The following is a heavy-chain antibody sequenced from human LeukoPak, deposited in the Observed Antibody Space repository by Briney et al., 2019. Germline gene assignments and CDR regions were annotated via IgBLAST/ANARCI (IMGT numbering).Heavy chain of an antibody. J-gene: IGHJ4*02. V-gene: IGHV3-30*04. D-gene: IGHD6-13*01. Sequence: PGGSLRLSCAASGFTFSSYAMHWVRQAPGKGLEWVAVISYDGSNKYYADSVKGRFTISRDNSKNTLYLQMNSLRAEDTAVYYCAKDSSLYGTSWWGNYFDYWGQGTLVTVPS. CDR3: AKDSSLYGTSWWGNYFDY. CDR1: GFTFSSYA. CDR2: ISYDGSNK.